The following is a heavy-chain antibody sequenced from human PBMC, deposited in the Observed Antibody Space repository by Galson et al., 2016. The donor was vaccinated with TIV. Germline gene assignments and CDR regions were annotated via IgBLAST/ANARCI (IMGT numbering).Heavy chain of an antibody. CDR2: IYYSGST. CDR1: GGSISNSGYY. CDR3: ARDAGTYYHALDL. J-gene: IGHJ3*01. V-gene: IGHV4-30-4*08. D-gene: IGHD3-22*01. Sequence: LSLTCTVSGGSISNSGYYWSWIRQHPGKGLEWIGYIYYSGSTNLNPSPKSRLTLSVDRSKNRFSLNLSSVTAADTAVYYCARDAGTYYHALDLWGQGTLVAVSS.